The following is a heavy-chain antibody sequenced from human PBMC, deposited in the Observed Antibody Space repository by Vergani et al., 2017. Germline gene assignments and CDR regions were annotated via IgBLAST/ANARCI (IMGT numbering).Heavy chain of an antibody. CDR2: ISYDGSNK. Sequence: QVQLVESGGGVVQPGRSLRLSCAASGFTFSSYAMHWVRQAPGKGLEWVAVISYDGSNKYYADSVKGRFTISRDNSKNTLYLQMNSRGAEDTAVYYCARDTEPXSSGWYRPHLSDHDAFDIWGQGTMVTVSS. CDR1: GFTFSSYA. D-gene: IGHD6-19*01. CDR3: ARDTEPXSSGWYRPHLSDHDAFDI. J-gene: IGHJ3*02. V-gene: IGHV3-30-3*01.